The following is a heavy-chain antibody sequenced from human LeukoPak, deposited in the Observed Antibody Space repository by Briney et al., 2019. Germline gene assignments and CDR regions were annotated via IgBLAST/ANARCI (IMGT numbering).Heavy chain of an antibody. D-gene: IGHD3-16*01. Sequence: PSETLTLTCTVSDDSISDYYRGWIRQPPGKGLEWIGYFYNSGRSTYNPSLKSRVTISADTSKNHFSLKLNSVTTADTAVFYCTRGAGWLIDYWGQGILVTVSS. CDR2: FYNSGRS. V-gene: IGHV4-59*01. CDR3: TRGAGWLIDY. J-gene: IGHJ4*02. CDR1: DDSISDYY.